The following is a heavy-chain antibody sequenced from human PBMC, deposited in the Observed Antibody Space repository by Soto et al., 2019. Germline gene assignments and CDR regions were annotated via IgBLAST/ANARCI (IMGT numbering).Heavy chain of an antibody. D-gene: IGHD5-12*01. J-gene: IGHJ4*02. CDR2: IWYDGSNK. CDR1: GFTFSSYG. V-gene: IGHV3-33*01. Sequence: GGSLRLSCAASGFTFSSYGMHWVRQAPGKGLEWVAVIWYDGSNKYYADSVKGRFTISRDNSKNTLYLQMNSLRAEDTAVYYCARGYSGYDHFDYWGQGTLVTVSS. CDR3: ARGYSGYDHFDY.